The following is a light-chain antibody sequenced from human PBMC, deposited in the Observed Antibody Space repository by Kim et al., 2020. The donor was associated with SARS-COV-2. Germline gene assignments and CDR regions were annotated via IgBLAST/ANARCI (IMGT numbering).Light chain of an antibody. CDR2: EAS. V-gene: IGKV1-5*03. Sequence: ASVGDIVTITCRASQSIDKWLAWYQQKPGKVPKLLIFEASVLASGVPSRFSGSGSWTEFTLTISSLQPHDFATYFCQQYTTYPLTFGGGTKVDIK. CDR3: QQYTTYPLT. J-gene: IGKJ4*01. CDR1: QSIDKW.